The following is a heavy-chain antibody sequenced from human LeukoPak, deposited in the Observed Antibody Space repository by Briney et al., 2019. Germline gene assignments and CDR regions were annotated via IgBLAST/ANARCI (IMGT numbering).Heavy chain of an antibody. CDR2: NSAYNGNT. CDR1: GYTFTSYG. D-gene: IGHD3-3*01. J-gene: IGHJ4*02. V-gene: IGHV1-18*01. Sequence: GASVKVSCKASGYTFTSYGISWVRQAPGQGLEWMGWNSAYNGNTNYAQKLQGRVTMTTDTSTSTAYMELRSLRSDDTAVYYCARGLIRFLEWDGRYYFDYWGQGTLVTVSS. CDR3: ARGLIRFLEWDGRYYFDY.